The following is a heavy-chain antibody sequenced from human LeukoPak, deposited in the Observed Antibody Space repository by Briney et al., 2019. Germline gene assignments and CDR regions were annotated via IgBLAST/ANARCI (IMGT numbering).Heavy chain of an antibody. J-gene: IGHJ5*02. CDR1: GGSFSGYY. Sequence: SETLSLTCAVGGSFSGYYWSWLRQSPGKGLEWIGEINQSGSTSYNPSLKSRVTISVDTPKNQFSLKLSSVTAADTAVYYCARRDPRGAVNYYYGSGISPFDPWGQGTLVTVSS. D-gene: IGHD3-10*01. CDR3: ARRDPRGAVNYYYGSGISPFDP. CDR2: INQSGST. V-gene: IGHV4-34*01.